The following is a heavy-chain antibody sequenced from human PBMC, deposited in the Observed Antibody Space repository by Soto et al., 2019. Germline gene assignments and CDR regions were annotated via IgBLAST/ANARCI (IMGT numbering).Heavy chain of an antibody. CDR1: GGSFSDYY. J-gene: IGHJ5*02. CDR3: ARTPTRGASAWLDP. D-gene: IGHD1-26*01. Sequence: QVQLQQWGSGLLKPSETLSLTCAIYGGSFSDYYWHWIRQSPGQGLEWIGEIHLSGRVNFTPSLNSRTSLSMDTPRNQFFLTLRSVTAADTAGYFFARTPTRGASAWLDPWGRGHLVTVSS. CDR2: IHLSGRV. V-gene: IGHV4-34*01.